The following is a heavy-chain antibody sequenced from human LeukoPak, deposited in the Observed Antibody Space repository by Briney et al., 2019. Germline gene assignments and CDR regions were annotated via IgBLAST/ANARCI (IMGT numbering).Heavy chain of an antibody. V-gene: IGHV4-34*01. J-gene: IGHJ5*02. CDR3: ARFGDCCDGLCFYYLDP. CDR1: GGSFNNSY. Sequence: PSETLSLACAAYGGSFNNSYWTWIRQSPGKGLEWIGEINHNGTTRYNKPLKSRVTISIDTSKNQFSLKLYAVTAADSAVYYCARFGDCCDGLCFYYLDPWGQGTLVTVSS. D-gene: IGHD2-15*01. CDR2: INHNGTT.